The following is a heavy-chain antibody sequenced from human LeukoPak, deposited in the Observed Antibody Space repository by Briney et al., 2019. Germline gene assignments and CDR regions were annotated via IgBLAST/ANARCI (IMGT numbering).Heavy chain of an antibody. CDR2: IYPGDSDT. V-gene: IGHV5-51*01. CDR3: ARFADSSVFGY. CDR1: GYTFTIYW. D-gene: IGHD3-22*01. Sequence: GESLKISCKGSGYTFTIYWIGWVRQMPGKGLEWMGIIYPGDSDTRYSPSFQGQVTISADKSISTAYLQWSSLKASDTAMYYCARFADSSVFGYWGQGTLVTVSS. J-gene: IGHJ4*02.